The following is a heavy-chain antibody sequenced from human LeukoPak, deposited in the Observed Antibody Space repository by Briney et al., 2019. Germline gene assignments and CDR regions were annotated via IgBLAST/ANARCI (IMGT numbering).Heavy chain of an antibody. D-gene: IGHD6-13*01. J-gene: IGHJ5*02. V-gene: IGHV4-59*11. CDR2: IYYSGST. CDR3: ATGLPGIVAAGTRGINNWFDP. CDR1: GGSISSHY. Sequence: PSETLSLTCTVSGGSISSHYWSWIRQPPGKGLEWIGYIYYSGSTNYNPSLKSRVTISVDTSKNQLSLKLSSVTAADTAVYYCATGLPGIVAAGTRGINNWFDPWGQGTLVTVSS.